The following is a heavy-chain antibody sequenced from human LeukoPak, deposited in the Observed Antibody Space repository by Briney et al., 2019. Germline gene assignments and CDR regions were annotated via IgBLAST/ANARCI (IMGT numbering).Heavy chain of an antibody. D-gene: IGHD2-2*01. Sequence: GGSLRLSCAASGFTFSSYWMSWVRQAPGKGLEWAANIKQDGSEKYYVDSVKGRFTISRDNAKNSLYLQMNSLRAEDTAVYYCARDDCSSISCYHNWFDPWGQGTLGTVSA. V-gene: IGHV3-7*01. J-gene: IGHJ5*02. CDR2: IKQDGSEK. CDR1: GFTFSSYW. CDR3: ARDDCSSISCYHNWFDP.